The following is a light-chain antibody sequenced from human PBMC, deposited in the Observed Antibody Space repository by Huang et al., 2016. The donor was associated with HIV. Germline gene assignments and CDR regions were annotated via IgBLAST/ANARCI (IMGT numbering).Light chain of an antibody. CDR3: QQYNNCPTS. J-gene: IGKJ2*03. CDR1: QSVSIN. Sequence: EIVMTQSPATLSVSPGERATLSCRASQSVSINLAWYQQKPGQAPRLLIYGASTRATGIPAKFSGTGSGTEFTLTISSLQSEDFAVYYCQQYNNCPTSFGQGTKLEIK. CDR2: GAS. V-gene: IGKV3-15*01.